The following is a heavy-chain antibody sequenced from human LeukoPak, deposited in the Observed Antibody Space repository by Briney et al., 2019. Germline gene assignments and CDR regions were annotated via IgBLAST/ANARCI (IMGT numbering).Heavy chain of an antibody. D-gene: IGHD3-22*01. CDR3: ARGVTMIVVVIHDWYFDL. V-gene: IGHV4-30-4*01. Sequence: SETLSLTCTVSGGSISSDDDYWSWIRQPPGKGLEWIGYIYYSGRAYYNPSLKSRLIISADTSKNHFSLKLTSVTAADTAVYYCARGVTMIVVVIHDWYFDLWGRGTLVTVSS. CDR1: GGSISSDDDY. J-gene: IGHJ2*01. CDR2: IYYSGRA.